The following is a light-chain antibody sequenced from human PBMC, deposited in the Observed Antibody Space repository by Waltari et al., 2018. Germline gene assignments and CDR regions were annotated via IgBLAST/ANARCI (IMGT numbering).Light chain of an antibody. CDR2: EAS. Sequence: QSALTQPASVSGSPGQSITISCTATSSDVGSYYFLTWYQQHPGKAPKLMIYEASKRPSGVSNRFSGSKSGNTASLTISGLQAEDEADYYCCSYTTSDTFVFGGGTKLTVL. CDR3: CSYTTSDTFV. V-gene: IGLV2-23*02. J-gene: IGLJ2*01. CDR1: SSDVGSYYF.